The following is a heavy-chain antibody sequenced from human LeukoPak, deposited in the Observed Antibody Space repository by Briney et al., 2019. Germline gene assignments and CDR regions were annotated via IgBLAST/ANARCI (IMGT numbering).Heavy chain of an antibody. V-gene: IGHV3-11*05. J-gene: IGHJ4*02. D-gene: IGHD6-19*01. CDR3: AKEDHSGWYGY. CDR2: ISSGSTYT. Sequence: PGGSLRLSCAASGFTFTDHYMSWIRQAPGKGLEWVSYISSGSTYTNYADSVRGRFTISRDNAKNSLYLQMNSLRAEDTAVYYCAKEDHSGWYGYWGQGTLVTVSS. CDR1: GFTFTDHY.